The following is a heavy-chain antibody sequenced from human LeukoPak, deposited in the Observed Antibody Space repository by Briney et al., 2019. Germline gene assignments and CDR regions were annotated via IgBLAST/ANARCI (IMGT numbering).Heavy chain of an antibody. CDR2: ISGSGDST. CDR1: GFTFSSYT. D-gene: IGHD6-19*01. Sequence: GGSLRLSCAASGFTFSSYTMNWVRQAPGKGLEWVSGISGSGDSTYYADSVKGRFTISRDNSKNTLYLQMNSLRAEDTAVYYCARRSGIAVAGALDYWGQGTLVTVSS. V-gene: IGHV3-23*01. CDR3: ARRSGIAVAGALDY. J-gene: IGHJ4*02.